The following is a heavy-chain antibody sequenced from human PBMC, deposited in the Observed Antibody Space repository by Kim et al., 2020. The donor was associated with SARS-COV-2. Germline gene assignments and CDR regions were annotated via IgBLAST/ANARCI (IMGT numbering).Heavy chain of an antibody. J-gene: IGHJ6*02. CDR2: INPNSGGT. Sequence: ASVKVSCKASGYTFTGYYMHWVRQAPGQGLEWMGWINPNSGGTNYAQKFQGRVTMTRDTSISTAYMELSRLRSDDTAVYYCARDGTFSRRAQVRITMVRGVIEVMDIWGQGTTVTVSS. CDR3: ARDGTFSRRAQVRITMVRGVIEVMDI. V-gene: IGHV1-2*02. D-gene: IGHD3-10*01. CDR1: GYTFTGYY.